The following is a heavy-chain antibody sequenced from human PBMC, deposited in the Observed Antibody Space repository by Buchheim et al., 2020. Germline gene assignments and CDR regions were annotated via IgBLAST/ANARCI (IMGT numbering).Heavy chain of an antibody. CDR1: GGSISSGGYY. CDR2: IYYSENT. J-gene: IGHJ4*02. V-gene: IGHV4-31*03. CDR3: ARGEYSGYDSGYYFDY. D-gene: IGHD5-12*01. Sequence: QVQLQESGPGLVKPSQTLSLTCTVSGGSISSGGYYWSWIRQHPGKGLEWIGYIYYSENTYYHPSLKSRVTISLDTSKNQFSLKLSSVPAADTAVYYCARGEYSGYDSGYYFDYWGQGTL.